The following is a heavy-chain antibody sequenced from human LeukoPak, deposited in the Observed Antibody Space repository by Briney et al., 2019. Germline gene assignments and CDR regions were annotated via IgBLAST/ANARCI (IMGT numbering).Heavy chain of an antibody. CDR1: GFTFSTYS. CDR2: ISSSSTYI. D-gene: IGHD1-26*01. CDR3: ARSGDYYYMDV. V-gene: IGHV3-21*01. J-gene: IGHJ6*03. Sequence: GGSLRLSCAASGFTFSTYSINWVRQAPGKGLEWVSSISSSSTYIYYADSVKGRFTISRDNAKNSLFLQMNSLRAEDTAVYYCARSGDYYYMDVWGKGTTVTVPS.